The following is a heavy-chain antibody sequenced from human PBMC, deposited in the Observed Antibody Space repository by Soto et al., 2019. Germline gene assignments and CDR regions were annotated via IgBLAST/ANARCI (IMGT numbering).Heavy chain of an antibody. CDR2: IHYGGNY. Sequence: PSETLSLTCTVSGGSFTRTDHYWGWIRQPPGKGLEWIGSIHYGGNYYYTPSLKSRLTVSVATSKNQFSLQLNSVTPEDTAVYYCARSGPGGYIDYWGQGTLVTVSS. CDR1: GGSFTRTDHY. D-gene: IGHD3-22*01. CDR3: ARSGPGGYIDY. V-gene: IGHV4-39*01. J-gene: IGHJ4*02.